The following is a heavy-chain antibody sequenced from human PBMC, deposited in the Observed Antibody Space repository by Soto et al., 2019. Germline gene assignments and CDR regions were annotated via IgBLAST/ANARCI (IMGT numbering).Heavy chain of an antibody. CDR2: IIPIFGTA. D-gene: IGHD2-2*01. Sequence: QVQLVQSGAEVKKPGSSVKVSCKASGGTFSSYAISWVRQAPGQGLEWMGGIIPIFGTANYAQKFQGRVTITAEESTSTAYMELSSLRSEDTAVYYCARVYCLSTSCKEGWFDPWGQGTLVTVSS. CDR1: GGTFSSYA. CDR3: ARVYCLSTSCKEGWFDP. V-gene: IGHV1-69*12. J-gene: IGHJ5*02.